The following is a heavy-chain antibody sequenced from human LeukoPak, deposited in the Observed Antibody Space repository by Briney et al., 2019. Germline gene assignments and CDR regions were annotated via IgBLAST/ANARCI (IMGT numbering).Heavy chain of an antibody. J-gene: IGHJ4*02. D-gene: IGHD5-12*01. CDR3: ARDRDDGYDSYYFYS. Sequence: SVKVCCKASGGTFSSYAISWVRQAPGQGLEWKGRSIPIFGIANDAQKIQGRVTITADKSTSTAYMELSSLRSEDTAVYYCARDRDDGYDSYYFYSRGQGTLVTVSS. CDR2: SIPIFGIA. CDR1: GGTFSSYA. V-gene: IGHV1-69*04.